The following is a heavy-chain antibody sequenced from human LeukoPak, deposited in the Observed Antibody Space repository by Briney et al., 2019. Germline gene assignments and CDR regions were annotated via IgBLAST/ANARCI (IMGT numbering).Heavy chain of an antibody. D-gene: IGHD1-20*01. J-gene: IGHJ4*02. CDR1: GFTFSSYS. V-gene: IGHV3-21*01. CDR3: AKMDITGTTKNFDY. Sequence: GGSLRLSCAASGFTFSSYSMNWVRQAPGKGLEWVSSISSSSSYIYYADSVKGRFTISRDNAKNSLYLQMNSLRAEDTAVYYCAKMDITGTTKNFDYWGRGTLATVS. CDR2: ISSSSSYI.